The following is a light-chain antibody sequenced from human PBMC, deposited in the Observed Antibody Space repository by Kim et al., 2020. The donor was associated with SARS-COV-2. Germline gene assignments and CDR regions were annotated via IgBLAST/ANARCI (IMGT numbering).Light chain of an antibody. CDR1: QNVNNH. V-gene: IGKV1-16*01. J-gene: IGKJ4*01. Sequence: ASVGDRVTITCRASQNVNNHLVWLQQKPGEAPKSLIYAASSLQSGVPTRFSGSGSGTDFTLTISSLLPEDFATYYCQQNSAYPLTLGGGTKVDIK. CDR2: AAS. CDR3: QQNSAYPLT.